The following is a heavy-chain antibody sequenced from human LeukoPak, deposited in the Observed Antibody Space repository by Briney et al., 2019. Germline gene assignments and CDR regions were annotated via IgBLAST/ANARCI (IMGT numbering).Heavy chain of an antibody. CDR2: IYPGDSDT. CDR3: ARHRTIGWLDDAFDI. V-gene: IGHV5-51*01. CDR1: GYTFTTYW. D-gene: IGHD6-19*01. J-gene: IGHJ3*02. Sequence: GEFLKISCKGSGYTFTTYWIGWVRQMPGKGLEWMGIIYPGDSDTRYSPSFQGQVTISADKSISTAYLQWSSLKASDIAMYYCARHRTIGWLDDAFDIWGQGTMVTVSS.